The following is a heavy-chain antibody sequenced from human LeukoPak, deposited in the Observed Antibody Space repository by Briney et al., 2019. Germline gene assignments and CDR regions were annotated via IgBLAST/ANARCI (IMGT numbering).Heavy chain of an antibody. CDR1: GFSFSSYN. Sequence: GGCLRLSCEASGFSFSSYNMNWVRQAPGKGLEWVSYISSSSSTIYYADSVKGRFTISRDNAKNSLYLQMNSLRAEDTAVYYCARGSSGYLSDYWGQGTLVTVSS. D-gene: IGHD3-22*01. J-gene: IGHJ4*02. CDR2: ISSSSSTI. V-gene: IGHV3-48*01. CDR3: ARGSSGYLSDY.